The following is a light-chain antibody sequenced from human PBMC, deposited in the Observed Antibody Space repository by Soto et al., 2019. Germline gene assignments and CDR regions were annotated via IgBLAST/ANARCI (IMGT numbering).Light chain of an antibody. CDR1: QSVIGNY. Sequence: EIVLTQSPGTLSLSPGERATLSCRASQSVIGNYVAWYQQKPGQAPRLLFYGASTRAAGIPDRFSGSGSETDFTLTISRLEPEDFAVYYCQQYSRSPRTFGQGTKVDIK. CDR3: QQYSRSPRT. J-gene: IGKJ1*01. CDR2: GAS. V-gene: IGKV3-20*01.